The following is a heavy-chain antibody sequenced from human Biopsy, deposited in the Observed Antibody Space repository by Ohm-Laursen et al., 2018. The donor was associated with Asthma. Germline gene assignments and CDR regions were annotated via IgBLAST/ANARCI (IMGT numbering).Heavy chain of an antibody. Sequence: ASVKVSCKISGYSFTDLSMHWVRQAPGQGLEWMGGHDHEEGGTVNARRFQGRVTMTEDTSTDTAYMELSSLSSDDTAVYYCASDFPKDYVRYNFQFWGQGTLVTVSS. J-gene: IGHJ4*02. V-gene: IGHV1-24*01. D-gene: IGHD4-17*01. CDR2: HDHEEGGT. CDR1: GYSFTDLS. CDR3: ASDFPKDYVRYNFQF.